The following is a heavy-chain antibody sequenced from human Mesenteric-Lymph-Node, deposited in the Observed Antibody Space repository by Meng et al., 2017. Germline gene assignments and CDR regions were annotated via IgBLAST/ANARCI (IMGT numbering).Heavy chain of an antibody. J-gene: IGHJ4*02. Sequence: EVQLVESGGGLVQPGGSLRLSCAASGFTFTDHYMYWVRQAPGKGLEWVGRITNTPNRYPTNYAASVKGRFTISRDDSKNSLYLEMNSLKIEDTAVYYCARDTSTSLDYWGQGALVTVSS. CDR3: ARDTSTSLDY. CDR2: ITNTPNRYPT. CDR1: GFTFTDHY. V-gene: IGHV3-72*01. D-gene: IGHD2/OR15-2a*01.